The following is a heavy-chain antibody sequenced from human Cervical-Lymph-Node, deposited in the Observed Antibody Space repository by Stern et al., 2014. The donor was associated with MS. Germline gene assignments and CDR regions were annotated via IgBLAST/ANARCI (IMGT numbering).Heavy chain of an antibody. CDR1: GGSISSGGYS. V-gene: IGHV4-30-2*01. D-gene: IGHD4-17*01. CDR2: IYHSGRT. Sequence: QLQMQESGSGLVKPSQTLSLNCAVSGGSISSGGYSWSWIRQPPGKGLEWIGNIYHSGRTSYNPSLKSRVTISVDRSKNQFSLKLSSVTAADTAVYYCARSSTVTPNAFDIWGQGTMVTVSS. CDR3: ARSSTVTPNAFDI. J-gene: IGHJ3*02.